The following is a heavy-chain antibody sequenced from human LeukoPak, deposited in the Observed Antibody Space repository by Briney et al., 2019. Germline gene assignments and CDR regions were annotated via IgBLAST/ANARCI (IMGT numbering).Heavy chain of an antibody. CDR2: TYYRSKWYN. CDR3: AGGQWLVDNWFDP. D-gene: IGHD6-19*01. V-gene: IGHV6-1*01. J-gene: IGHJ5*02. Sequence: SQTLSLTCAISGDSVSSNSAAWNWIRQSPSRGLEWLRRTYYRSKWYNDYAVSVKSRITVNPDTSKNQFSLQLNSVTPEDTAVYYCAGGQWLVDNWFDPWGQGTLVTVSS. CDR1: GDSVSSNSAA.